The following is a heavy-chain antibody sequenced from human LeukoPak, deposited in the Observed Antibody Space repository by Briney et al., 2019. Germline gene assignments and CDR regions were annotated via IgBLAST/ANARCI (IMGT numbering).Heavy chain of an antibody. V-gene: IGHV4-30-4*08. CDR2: IYYSGST. D-gene: IGHD3-3*01. CDR3: ARGDFWSGGYYYYYMDV. Sequence: SETLSLTCTVSGGSISSGDYYWSWIRQPPGKGLEWIGYIYYSGSTYYNPSLKSRVTISVDTSKNQFSLKLSSVTAADTAVYYCARGDFWSGGYYYYYMDVWGKGTTVTASS. CDR1: GGSISSGDYY. J-gene: IGHJ6*03.